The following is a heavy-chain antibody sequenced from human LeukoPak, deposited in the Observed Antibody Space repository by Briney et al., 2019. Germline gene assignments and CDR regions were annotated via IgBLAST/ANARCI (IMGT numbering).Heavy chain of an antibody. CDR2: ISSNGGGT. V-gene: IGHV3-64*01. CDR1: GFTFSSYA. D-gene: IGHD3-10*01. CDR3: ARDSLTGYGHDY. J-gene: IGHJ4*02. Sequence: PGRSLRLSYAASGFTFSSYAMHSVRQDPGKGLEYVSAISSNGGGTYYANSVKGRFTSSRDKSKITLYLQMGSLRAEDMAVYYCARDSLTGYGHDYWGQGTLVTVSS.